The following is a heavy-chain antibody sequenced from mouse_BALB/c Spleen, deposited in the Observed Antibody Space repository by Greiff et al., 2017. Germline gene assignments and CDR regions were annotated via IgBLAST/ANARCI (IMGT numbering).Heavy chain of an antibody. D-gene: IGHD2-2*01. CDR2: ISSGGSYT. Sequence: EVHLVESGGDLVKPGGSLKLSCAASGFTFSSYGMSWVRQTPDKRLEWVATISSGGSYTYYPDSVKGRFTISRDNAKNTLYLQMSSLKSEDTAMYYCARPRYGYDVGDWYFDVWGAGTTVTVSS. J-gene: IGHJ1*01. CDR3: ARPRYGYDVGDWYFDV. CDR1: GFTFSSYG. V-gene: IGHV5-6*01.